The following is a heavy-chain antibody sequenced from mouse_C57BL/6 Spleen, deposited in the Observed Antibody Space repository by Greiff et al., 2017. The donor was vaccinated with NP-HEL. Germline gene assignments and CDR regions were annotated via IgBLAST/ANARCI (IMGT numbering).Heavy chain of an antibody. CDR1: GYTFTSYG. V-gene: IGHV1-81*01. CDR2: IYPRSGNT. Sequence: VQLVESGAELARPGASVKLSCKASGYTFTSYGISWVKQRTGQGLEWIGEIYPRSGNTYYKEKFKGKATPTADKSASTAYIELRSLTSEDSAVYSSTRSRLENYNASSPYGDFDVWGKRTTVTVST. CDR3: TRSRLENYNASSPYGDFDV. D-gene: IGHD1-1*01. J-gene: IGHJ1*03.